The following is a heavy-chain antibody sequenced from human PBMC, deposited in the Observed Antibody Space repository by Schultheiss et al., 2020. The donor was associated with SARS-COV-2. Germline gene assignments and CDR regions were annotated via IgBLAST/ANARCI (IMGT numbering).Heavy chain of an antibody. J-gene: IGHJ6*02. CDR1: GFTFSSYW. CDR2: ISSSGSTI. CDR3: ARDPGYCSGGSCYYYYYGMDV. D-gene: IGHD2-15*01. Sequence: GESLKISCAASGFTFSSYWMSWVRQAPGKGLEWVSYISSSGSTIYYADSVKGRFTISRDNAKNSLYLQMNSLRAEDTAVYYCARDPGYCSGGSCYYYYYGMDVWGQGTTVTVSS. V-gene: IGHV3-48*04.